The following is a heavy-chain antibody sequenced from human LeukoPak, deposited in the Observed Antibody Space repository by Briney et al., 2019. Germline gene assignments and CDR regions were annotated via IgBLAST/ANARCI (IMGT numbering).Heavy chain of an antibody. Sequence: SETLSLTCTVSGGSFSSSSYYWGWIRQPPGKGLEWIGSIYYGGITYYNPSLKSRVTISVDTSKNQFSLKLSSVTAADTAVYYCARGGYDRGMDVWGKGTTVTISS. CDR1: GGSFSSSSYY. CDR2: IYYGGIT. J-gene: IGHJ6*03. CDR3: ARGGYDRGMDV. V-gene: IGHV4-39*07. D-gene: IGHD5-12*01.